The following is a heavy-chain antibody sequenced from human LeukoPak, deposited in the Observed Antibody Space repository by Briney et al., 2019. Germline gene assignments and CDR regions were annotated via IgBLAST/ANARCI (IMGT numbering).Heavy chain of an antibody. V-gene: IGHV4-39*07. Sequence: SETLSLTCTVSGGSISSSSYYWGWVRQPPGTGLEWIAIISSIGTTYYNPSLKSRVTISVDTSKNQFFLKLSPVTAADTAIFYCARGVSAAHIFYFDYWGQGALVTVSS. CDR3: ARGVSAAHIFYFDY. CDR2: ISSIGTT. J-gene: IGHJ4*02. D-gene: IGHD6-13*01. CDR1: GGSISSSSYY.